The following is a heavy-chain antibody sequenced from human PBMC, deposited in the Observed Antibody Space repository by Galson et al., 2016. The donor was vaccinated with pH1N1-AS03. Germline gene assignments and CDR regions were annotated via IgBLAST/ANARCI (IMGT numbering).Heavy chain of an antibody. CDR2: VIIGGSP. CDR1: GGSFRGTY. Sequence: SETLSLTCRDLGGSFRGTYWTWIRQTPGKGLEWIGEVIIGGSPTYSPSLKSRVSISLDTSRKQVSLRLISVTAADTAVYFSARRPTGIDYWGPGTLVTVAS. CDR3: ARRPTGIDY. J-gene: IGHJ4*02. D-gene: IGHD3-10*01. V-gene: IGHV4-34*12.